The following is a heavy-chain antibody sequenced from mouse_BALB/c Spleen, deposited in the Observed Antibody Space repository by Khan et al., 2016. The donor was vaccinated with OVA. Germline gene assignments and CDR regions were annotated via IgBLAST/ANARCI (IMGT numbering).Heavy chain of an antibody. D-gene: IGHD1-1*01. V-gene: IGHV5-9-3*01. CDR1: GFTFSTFA. Sequence: EVELVESGGDLVKPGGSQKLSCSASGFTFSTFAMSWVRQTPEKRLEWVATISSGGDYFYYPDSVTGRFTISRDNAKNTLYLQMSSLRSEDTAMYYCARHNYGPFVYWGQGTLVTVSA. J-gene: IGHJ3*01. CDR3: ARHNYGPFVY. CDR2: ISSGGDYF.